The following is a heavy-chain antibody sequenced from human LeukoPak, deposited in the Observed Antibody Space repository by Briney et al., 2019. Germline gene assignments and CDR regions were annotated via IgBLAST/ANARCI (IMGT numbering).Heavy chain of an antibody. Sequence: SETLSLTCAVYGGSFSGYYWSWIRQPPGKGLEWIGYILYSGSTNYDPSLKSRVTISVDTSKNLFSLKLTSVTAADTAIYYCARTVYSSGWLFDYWGQGSLVTVSS. V-gene: IGHV4-34*12. CDR3: ARTVYSSGWLFDY. CDR1: GGSFSGYY. D-gene: IGHD6-19*01. J-gene: IGHJ4*02. CDR2: ILYSGST.